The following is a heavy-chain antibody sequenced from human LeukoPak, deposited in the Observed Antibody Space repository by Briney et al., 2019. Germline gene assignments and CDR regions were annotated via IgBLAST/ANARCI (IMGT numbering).Heavy chain of an antibody. CDR3: ARGAVTQHLTWFDP. Sequence: PSETLSLTCTVSGGSISSYYWSWIRQPPGKGLEWIGYISYSGSTNYYPSLKSRVTISVDTSKNQFSLKLSSVTAADTAVYYCARGAVTQHLTWFDPWGQGTLVTVSS. CDR1: GGSISSYY. D-gene: IGHD4-17*01. J-gene: IGHJ5*02. CDR2: ISYSGST. V-gene: IGHV4-59*01.